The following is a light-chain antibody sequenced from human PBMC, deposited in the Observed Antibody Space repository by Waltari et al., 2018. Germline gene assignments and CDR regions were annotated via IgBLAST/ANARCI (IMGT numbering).Light chain of an antibody. CDR2: YAS. V-gene: IGKV6D-21*02. J-gene: IGKJ2*01. Sequence: ELVLTQSPDFQSVTPKEKVTITCRASQTIGSSLHWYQQKPGQSPKLLIKYASQSISGVPSRFSGSGSGTDFTLNINSLEAEDAAVYYCHQSNNLYPYTFGQGTKLEIK. CDR3: HQSNNLYPYT. CDR1: QTIGSS.